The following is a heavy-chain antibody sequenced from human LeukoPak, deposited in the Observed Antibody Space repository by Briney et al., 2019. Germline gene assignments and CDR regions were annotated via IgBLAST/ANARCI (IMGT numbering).Heavy chain of an antibody. CDR2: MCYSRRNI. V-gene: IGHV3-21*01. J-gene: IGHJ4*02. Sequence: WGSLRLSCTASGGTFSSYNMNWVRQPPGKGLEWVSSMCYSRRNIYYPDPVKGVFTISRDNAKNSLYLQMNSLRAEDTAVYYCASEVVVATTLDYWGQGTLVTASS. CDR1: GGTFSSYN. D-gene: IGHD2-15*01. CDR3: ASEVVVATTLDY.